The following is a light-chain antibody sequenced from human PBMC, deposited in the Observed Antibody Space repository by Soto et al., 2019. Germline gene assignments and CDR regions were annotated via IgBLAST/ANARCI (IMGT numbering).Light chain of an antibody. CDR1: QSIFYS. CDR2: AAS. Sequence: IQMTQSPSSLSAFVGDRVNITCRAGQSIFYSLNWYQMKPGKAPKLLIYAASNLQVGVPSRFSGSGSGTDFALTISSLQPEDFATYYCQQSYDSPPITFGQGTRLDIK. CDR3: QQSYDSPPIT. J-gene: IGKJ5*01. V-gene: IGKV1-39*01.